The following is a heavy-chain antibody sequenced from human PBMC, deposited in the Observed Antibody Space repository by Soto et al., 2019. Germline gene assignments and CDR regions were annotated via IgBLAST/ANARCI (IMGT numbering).Heavy chain of an antibody. CDR1: GYTFTGYY. CDR2: INPNSGGT. D-gene: IGHD3-9*01. Sequence: GASVKVSCKASGYTFTGYYVHWVRQAPGQGLEWMGWINPNSGGTNYAQKFQGRVTMTRDTSISTAYVELSRLRSDDTAVYYCARDQDIYDILTGYSEGFDYWGQGTLVTVSS. V-gene: IGHV1-2*02. J-gene: IGHJ4*02. CDR3: ARDQDIYDILTGYSEGFDY.